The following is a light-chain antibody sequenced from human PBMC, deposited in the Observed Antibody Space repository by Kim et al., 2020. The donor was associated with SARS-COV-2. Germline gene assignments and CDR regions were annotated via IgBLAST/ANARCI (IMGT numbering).Light chain of an antibody. Sequence: QSVVAQPASVSGSPGQSITISCTGTTSDIGDYKYVSWYQQHPGKAPKLIIFAVNDRPSGVSDRFSGSKSGNTASLTISGLQDDDEAVYYCSSYSRSGSLYVIFGGGTQLTVL. J-gene: IGLJ2*01. V-gene: IGLV2-14*03. CDR3: SSYSRSGSLYVI. CDR1: TSDIGDYKY. CDR2: AVN.